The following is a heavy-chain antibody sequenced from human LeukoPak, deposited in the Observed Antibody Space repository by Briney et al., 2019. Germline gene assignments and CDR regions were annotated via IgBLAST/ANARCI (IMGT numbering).Heavy chain of an antibody. CDR2: INPNSGGT. D-gene: IGHD3/OR15-3a*01. CDR1: GYTFTGYY. J-gene: IGHJ4*02. V-gene: IGHV1-2*06. Sequence: ASVTVSCKASGYTFTGYYMHWVRQAPGQGLEWMGRINPNSGGTNYAQKFQGRVTMTRDTSISTAYMELSRLRSDDTAVYYCARGLNFWTPPSGYWGQGTLVTVSS. CDR3: ARGLNFWTPPSGY.